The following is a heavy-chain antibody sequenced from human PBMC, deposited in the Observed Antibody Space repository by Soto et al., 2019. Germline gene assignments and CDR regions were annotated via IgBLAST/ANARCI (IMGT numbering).Heavy chain of an antibody. D-gene: IGHD3-3*01. CDR3: ARLRDFGWFDS. CDR2: IYYSGST. Sequence: SETLSLTCTVSGGSISSSSYYWGWIRQPPGKGLEWIGSIYYSGSTYYNPSLKSRVTISVDTSKNQFSLKLSSVTAADTAVYYCARLRDFGWFDSWGQGTLVTVSS. V-gene: IGHV4-39*01. CDR1: GGSISSSSYY. J-gene: IGHJ5*01.